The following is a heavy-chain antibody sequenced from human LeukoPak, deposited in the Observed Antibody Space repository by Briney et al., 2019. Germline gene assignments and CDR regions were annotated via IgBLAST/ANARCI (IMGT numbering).Heavy chain of an antibody. CDR3: ARARAGYCSSTSCYLYNWFDP. CDR2: MNPNSGNT. J-gene: IGHJ5*02. CDR1: GYTFTSYD. V-gene: IGHV1-8*01. Sequence: ASVKVSCKASGYTFTSYDINWVRQATGQGLEWMGWMNPNSGNTGYAQKFQGRVTMTRNTSISTAYMELSSLRSEGTAVYYCARARAGYCSSTSCYLYNWFDPWGQGTLVTVSS. D-gene: IGHD2-2*01.